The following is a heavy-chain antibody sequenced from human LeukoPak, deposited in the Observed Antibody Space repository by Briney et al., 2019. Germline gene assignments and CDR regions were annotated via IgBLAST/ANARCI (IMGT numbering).Heavy chain of an antibody. CDR2: VFPGGNT. V-gene: IGHV4-4*09. CDR3: ARPVPHSSKFDS. CDR1: GGSFISFH. Sequence: SETLSHTCTVSGGSFISFHWTWIRQPPGKGLEWIGDVFPGGNTRYNPSLKSRITFSVETSMHQFSLMLNSVTAADTALYYCARPVPHSSKFDSWGLGTLATVSS. D-gene: IGHD6-6*01. J-gene: IGHJ4*02.